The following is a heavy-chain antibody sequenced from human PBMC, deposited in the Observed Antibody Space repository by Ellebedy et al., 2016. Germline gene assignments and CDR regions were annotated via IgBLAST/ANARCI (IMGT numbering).Heavy chain of an antibody. Sequence: GGSLRLXXAASGFTFSSYGMHWVRQAPGKGLEWVAVISYDGSNKYYADSVKGRFTISRDNSKNTLYLQMNSLRAEDTAVYYCAKVAYYGDYTGDYWGQGTLVTVSS. CDR3: AKVAYYGDYTGDY. J-gene: IGHJ4*02. CDR1: GFTFSSYG. CDR2: ISYDGSNK. D-gene: IGHD4-17*01. V-gene: IGHV3-30*18.